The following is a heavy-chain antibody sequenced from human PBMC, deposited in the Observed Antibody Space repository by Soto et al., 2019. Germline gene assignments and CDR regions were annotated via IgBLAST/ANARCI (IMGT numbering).Heavy chain of an antibody. J-gene: IGHJ4*02. CDR3: ARGRGYYDSSGPSRSYFDY. V-gene: IGHV1-18*01. CDR2: ISAYNGNT. D-gene: IGHD3-22*01. Sequence: ASVKVSCKASGYSFTSYGISWVRQAPGQGLEWMGWISAYNGNTNYAQKFQGRVTMTRDTSTSTVYMELSSLRSEDTAVYYCARGRGYYDSSGPSRSYFDYWGQGTLVTVSS. CDR1: GYSFTSYG.